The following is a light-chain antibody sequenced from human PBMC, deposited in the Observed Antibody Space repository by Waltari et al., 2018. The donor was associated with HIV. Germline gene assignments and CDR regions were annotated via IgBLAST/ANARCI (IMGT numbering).Light chain of an antibody. Sequence: DVRMIQSPSFVSASVGDSVTIICRASQPVGSSLAWYQHKPGRAPSLLVYRAAALHTGVPTRFIGNGSGIDFPLSIANLQAEDFATYYCQQAKNFPHTFGGGTRVQ. CDR3: QQAKNFPHT. V-gene: IGKV1-12*01. CDR1: QPVGSS. CDR2: RAA. J-gene: IGKJ4*01.